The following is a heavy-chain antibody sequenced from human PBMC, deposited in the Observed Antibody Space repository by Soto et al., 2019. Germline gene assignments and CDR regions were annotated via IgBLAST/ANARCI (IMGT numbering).Heavy chain of an antibody. CDR1: SDSINNYY. Sequence: QVRLQESGPGLVTPSETLSLICSVSSDSINNYYWSWVRQPPGKGLERLGCMLYTGTTKYNPSLKVRISISGDASKSQFSLKLTSVTAADTAVYYCARVSGFEYGYPQQFDSWGQGSLFTVSS. J-gene: IGHJ4*02. D-gene: IGHD5-18*01. CDR3: ARVSGFEYGYPQQFDS. V-gene: IGHV4-59*01. CDR2: MLYTGTT.